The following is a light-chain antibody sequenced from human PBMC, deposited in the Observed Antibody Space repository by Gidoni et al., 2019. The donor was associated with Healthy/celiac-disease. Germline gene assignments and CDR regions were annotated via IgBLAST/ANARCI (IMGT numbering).Light chain of an antibody. Sequence: EIVLTQSPGTLSLSPGERATLSCRASQSVSSSYLAWYQQKPGQAPRLLNYRAYNRATGIPDRFSGSGSGTDFTLTISRLEPEEFAVYYCQQYGSSPRSITFGQGTRLEIK. V-gene: IGKV3-20*01. CDR1: QSVSSSY. CDR3: QQYGSSPRSIT. CDR2: RAY. J-gene: IGKJ5*01.